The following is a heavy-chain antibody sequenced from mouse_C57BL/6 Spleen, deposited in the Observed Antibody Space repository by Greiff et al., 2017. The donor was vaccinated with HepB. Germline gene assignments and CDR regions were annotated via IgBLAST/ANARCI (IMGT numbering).Heavy chain of an antibody. J-gene: IGHJ1*03. V-gene: IGHV1-80*01. CDR1: GYAFRSYW. CDR3: ARHYYGSSFWYFDV. D-gene: IGHD1-1*01. Sequence: QVQLKESGAELVKPGASVKISCKASGYAFRSYWMNWVKQRPGKGLEWIGQIYPGDGDTNYNGKFKGKATLTADKSSSTAYMQLSSLTSEDSAVYFCARHYYGSSFWYFDVWGTGTTVTVSS. CDR2: IYPGDGDT.